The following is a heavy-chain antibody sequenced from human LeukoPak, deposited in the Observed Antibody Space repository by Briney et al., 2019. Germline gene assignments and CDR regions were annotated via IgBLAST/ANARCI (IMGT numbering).Heavy chain of an antibody. CDR3: ARGSQSLGYCSGGSCRAKIFDY. V-gene: IGHV4-39*07. Sequence: SETLSLTCTVSGGSISNSNYYWGWIRQPPGKGLEWIGTIYYSGSTNYNPSLKSRVTISVDTSKNQFSLKLSSVTAADTAVYYCARGSQSLGYCSGGSCRAKIFDYWGQGTLVTVSS. CDR1: GGSISNSNYY. D-gene: IGHD2-15*01. CDR2: IYYSGST. J-gene: IGHJ4*02.